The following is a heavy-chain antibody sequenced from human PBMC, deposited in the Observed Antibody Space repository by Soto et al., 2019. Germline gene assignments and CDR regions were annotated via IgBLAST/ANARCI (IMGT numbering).Heavy chain of an antibody. Sequence: EVHLLESGGDLVQPGGSLRLSCVASGFTFSSYTMTWVLQAPGKGLEWVSVIYSSGDSTYYADSVKGRFTISRDNSKNTLYLQMNSLRADDTAVYYCAKSPTMTTKVVDYWGQGTLVTVSS. CDR1: GFTFSSYT. CDR3: AKSPTMTTKVVDY. D-gene: IGHD4-17*01. J-gene: IGHJ4*02. V-gene: IGHV3-23*01. CDR2: IYSSGDST.